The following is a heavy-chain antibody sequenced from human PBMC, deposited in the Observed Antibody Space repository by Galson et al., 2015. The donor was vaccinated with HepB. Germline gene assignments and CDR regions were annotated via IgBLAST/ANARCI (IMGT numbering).Heavy chain of an antibody. V-gene: IGHV1-2*04. D-gene: IGHD1-7*01. CDR1: GYTFTGYY. CDR2: INPNSGGT. J-gene: IGHJ4*02. Sequence: SCKASGYTFTGYYMHWVRQAPGQGLEWMGWINPNSGGTNYAQKFQGWVTMTRDTSISTAYMELSRLRSDDTAVYYCARGELELLTAGYWGQGTLVTVSS. CDR3: ARGELELLTAGY.